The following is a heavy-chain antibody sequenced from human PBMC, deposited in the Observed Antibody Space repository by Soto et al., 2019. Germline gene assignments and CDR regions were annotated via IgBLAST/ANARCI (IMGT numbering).Heavy chain of an antibody. CDR2: IWYDGSNK. Sequence: GGSLRLSCAASGFTFSTYGMHWVRQAPGRGLEWVAVIWYDGSNKYYADSVKGRFTISRDNSKNTLYLQMNSLRAEDTAVYYCARIDCTGGSCRPYAYYDMDVWGQGTTVTVSS. J-gene: IGHJ6*02. V-gene: IGHV3-33*01. D-gene: IGHD2-15*01. CDR1: GFTFSTYG. CDR3: ARIDCTGGSCRPYAYYDMDV.